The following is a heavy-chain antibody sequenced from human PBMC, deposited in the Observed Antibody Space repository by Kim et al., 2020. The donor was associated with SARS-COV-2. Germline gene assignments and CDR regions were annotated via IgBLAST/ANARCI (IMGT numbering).Heavy chain of an antibody. V-gene: IGHV4-59*01. D-gene: IGHD3-10*01. J-gene: IGHJ6*02. CDR1: GGSISSYY. Sequence: SETLSLTCTVSGGSISSYYWSWIRQPPGKGLEWIGYIYYSGSTNYNPSLKSRVTISVDTSKNQFSLKLSSVTAADTAVYYCARDRLLWFGELGHYYYYYGMDVWGQGTTVTVSS. CDR3: ARDRLLWFGELGHYYYYYGMDV. CDR2: IYYSGST.